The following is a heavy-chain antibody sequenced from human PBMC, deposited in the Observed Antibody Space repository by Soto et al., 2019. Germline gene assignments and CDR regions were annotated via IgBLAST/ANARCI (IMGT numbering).Heavy chain of an antibody. CDR1: GGTFSSYA. J-gene: IGHJ4*02. CDR2: IIPIFGTA. V-gene: IGHV1-69*13. CDR3: ARDYLVVPHPVIDY. Sequence: SVKVSCKASGGTFSSYAISWVRQAPGQGLEWMGGIIPIFGTANYAQKFQGRVTITADESTSTAYMELNSLKTEDTAVYYCARDYLVVPHPVIDYWGQGTLVTVSS. D-gene: IGHD2-2*01.